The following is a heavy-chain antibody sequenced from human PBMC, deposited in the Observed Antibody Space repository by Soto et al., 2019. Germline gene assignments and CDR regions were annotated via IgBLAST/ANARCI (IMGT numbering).Heavy chain of an antibody. J-gene: IGHJ4*02. CDR2: INAGNGNT. Sequence: ASVKVSCKASGYTFTSYAMHWVRQAPGQRLEWMGWINAGNGNTKYSQKFQGRVTITRDASASTAYMELSSLRSEDTAVYYCARDPGYSYGYKWGQGNLVTVSS. CDR3: ARDPGYSYGYK. D-gene: IGHD5-18*01. CDR1: GYTFTSYA. V-gene: IGHV1-3*01.